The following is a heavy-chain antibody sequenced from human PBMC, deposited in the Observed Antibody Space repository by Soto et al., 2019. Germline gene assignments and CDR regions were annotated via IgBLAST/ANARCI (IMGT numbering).Heavy chain of an antibody. D-gene: IGHD3-22*01. CDR3: ARHTGLGYYDSSGYYSYYYYYYGMDV. J-gene: IGHJ6*02. CDR1: GYSFTSYW. V-gene: IGHV5-51*01. CDR2: IYPGDSDT. Sequence: PGESLKISCKGSGYSFTSYWIGWVRQMPGKGLEWMGIIYPGDSDTRYSPSFQGQVTISADKSISTAYLQWSSLKASYTAMYYCARHTGLGYYDSSGYYSYYYYYYGMDVWGQGTTVTVSS.